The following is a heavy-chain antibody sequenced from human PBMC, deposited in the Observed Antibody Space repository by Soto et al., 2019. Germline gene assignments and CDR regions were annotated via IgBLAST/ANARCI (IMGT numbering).Heavy chain of an antibody. CDR3: ARDGRSSSYDF. J-gene: IGHJ4*02. CDR1: GGTFSTYG. D-gene: IGHD6-13*01. Sequence: QVQLVQSGAEVKKPGSSVKVSCKSSGGTFSTYGINWVRQAPGQGLEWMGMIIPNFGTPTYAQKFRGRVSITADESTSTAYMELSSLTSDDTAFYYCARDGRSSSYDFCGQGTLVTVSS. V-gene: IGHV1-69*18. CDR2: IIPNFGTP.